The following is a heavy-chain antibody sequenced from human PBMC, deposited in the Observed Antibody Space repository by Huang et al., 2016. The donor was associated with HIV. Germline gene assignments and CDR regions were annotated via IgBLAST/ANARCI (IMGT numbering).Heavy chain of an antibody. V-gene: IGHV2-5*01. D-gene: IGHD6-19*01. CDR1: GFSLSTSGVG. Sequence: QITLKESGPTLVKPTQTLTLTCTFSGFSLSTSGVGVGWIRQPPGKALEWLALIHWNNGKPYNSYLMSRLTITKDTSKTQVVLTMANVDPLDTATYYCARRAASGWQQEYFHLWGQGTLVTVSS. J-gene: IGHJ1*01. CDR3: ARRAASGWQQEYFHL. CDR2: IHWNNGK.